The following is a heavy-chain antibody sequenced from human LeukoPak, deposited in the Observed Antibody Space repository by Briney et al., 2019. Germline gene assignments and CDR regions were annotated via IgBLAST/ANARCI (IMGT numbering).Heavy chain of an antibody. CDR1: GFTFSSYE. CDR2: ISSSGSTI. J-gene: IGHJ4*02. V-gene: IGHV3-48*03. D-gene: IGHD3-10*01. Sequence: PGGSLRLSCAASGFTFSSYEMNWVRQAPGKGLEWVSYISSSGSTIYYADSVKGRFTISRDNAKNSLYLQMNSLRAEDTAVYYCARGSYYGSGDFDYWGQGTLVTVSS. CDR3: ARGSYYGSGDFDY.